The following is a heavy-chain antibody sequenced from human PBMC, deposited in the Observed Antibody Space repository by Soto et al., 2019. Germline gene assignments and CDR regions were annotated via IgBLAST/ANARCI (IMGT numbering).Heavy chain of an antibody. CDR2: ISSSSSYI. J-gene: IGHJ2*01. CDR1: GFTFGSYT. V-gene: IGHV3-21*01. Sequence: EVQLVESGGGLVKPGGSLRLSCATSGFTFGSYTLNWVRKAPGKGLGWVSSISSSSSYIYYADSVKGRFTISRDNAKNSLYLQMNSLGAEDTAVYYGARDGGEGADWYFDLWGRGTLVTVAS. CDR3: ARDGGEGADWYFDL. D-gene: IGHD2-21*01.